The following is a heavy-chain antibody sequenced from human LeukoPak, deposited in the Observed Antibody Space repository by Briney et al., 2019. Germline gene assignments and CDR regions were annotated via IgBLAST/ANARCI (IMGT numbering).Heavy chain of an antibody. CDR3: AKDATPRNSIWDRFDS. D-gene: IGHD1-7*01. J-gene: IGHJ4*02. CDR2: VGGGNDI. Sequence: GGSLRLSCAASGLRVNNEYMSWVRQAPGKGLEWVSSVGGGNDIHYADSVKGRFTGSRDDAKNTVYLQMNSLRAEDTAIYFCAKDATPRNSIWDRFDSWGQGTLVTVSS. CDR1: GLRVNNEY. V-gene: IGHV3-53*03.